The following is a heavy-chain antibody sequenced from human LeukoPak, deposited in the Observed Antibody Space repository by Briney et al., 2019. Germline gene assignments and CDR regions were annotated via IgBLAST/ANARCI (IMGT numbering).Heavy chain of an antibody. CDR1: GFTLSSYW. CDR2: IKQDGSEK. CDR3: ARMGGTVSY. J-gene: IGHJ4*02. V-gene: IGHV3-7*01. Sequence: GGSLRLSCAASGFTLSSYWMTWVRQAPGKGLEWVAYIKQDGSEKYYMDSVKGRFTISRDNAKNSLYLQMNSLRAEDTAVYYCARMGGTVSYWGQGTLVTVSS. D-gene: IGHD4-17*01.